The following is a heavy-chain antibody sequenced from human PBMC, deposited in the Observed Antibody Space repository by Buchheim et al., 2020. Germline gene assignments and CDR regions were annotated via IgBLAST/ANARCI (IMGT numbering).Heavy chain of an antibody. CDR3: ARDSPLSGYYPDYSYYGMDV. Sequence: QVQLQESGPGLVKPSQTLSLTCTVSGGSISSGGYYWSWIRQHPGQGLEWIGYIHYSGSTYYNPSLKSRVIISVDTSEHQFFLKLSSVTAADTAVYYCARDSPLSGYYPDYSYYGMDVWGQGTT. J-gene: IGHJ6*02. CDR2: IHYSGST. D-gene: IGHD3-22*01. CDR1: GGSISSGGYY. V-gene: IGHV4-31*03.